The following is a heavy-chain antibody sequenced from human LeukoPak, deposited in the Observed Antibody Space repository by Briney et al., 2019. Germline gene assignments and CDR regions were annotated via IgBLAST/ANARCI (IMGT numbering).Heavy chain of an antibody. D-gene: IGHD6-13*01. CDR2: IKQDGSEK. CDR3: ARGAAAGF. CDR1: GFTFDSFW. V-gene: IGHV3-7*01. J-gene: IGHJ4*02. Sequence: PGGSLRLSCAASGFTFDSFWMTWVRQAPGKGLEWVANIKQDGSEKYYVDSVKGRFTISRDNAKNSLYLQMNSLTAKDTAVYYCARGAAAGFWGQGTLVTVSS.